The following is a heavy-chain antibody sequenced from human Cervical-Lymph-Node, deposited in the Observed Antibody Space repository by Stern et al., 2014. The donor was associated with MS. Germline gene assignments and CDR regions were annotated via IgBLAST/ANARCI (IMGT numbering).Heavy chain of an antibody. D-gene: IGHD1-1*01. CDR1: GYTFTNYG. CDR2: INAFYGNT. CDR3: ARAAGILDF. Sequence: QVQLVQSGDEVKKPGASVKVSCKASGYTFTNYGITWVRQVPGHGLEWLGWINAFYGNTKYEPNLQRRVTMSTDTSTHTRYTQLRSLRSDGAAVYYCARAAGILDFWGQGTLVIVSS. J-gene: IGHJ4*02. V-gene: IGHV1-18*01.